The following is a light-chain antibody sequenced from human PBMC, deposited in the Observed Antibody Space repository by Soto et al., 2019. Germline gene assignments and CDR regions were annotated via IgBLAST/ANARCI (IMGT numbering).Light chain of an antibody. CDR3: QQRSNWPRST. CDR1: QSVSSY. Sequence: EIVLTQSPATLSLSPGERATLSCRASQSVSSYLAWYQQKPGQAPRLLIYDASNRATGIPARFSGSGSGTDFTLTISSLEPEDFAVYYCQQRSNWPRSTFGQGTQLEIK. J-gene: IGKJ2*02. V-gene: IGKV3-11*01. CDR2: DAS.